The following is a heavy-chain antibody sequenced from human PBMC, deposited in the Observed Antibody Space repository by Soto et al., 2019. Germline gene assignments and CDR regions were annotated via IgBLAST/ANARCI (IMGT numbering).Heavy chain of an antibody. V-gene: IGHV1-18*01. CDR2: ISAYNGNT. J-gene: IGHJ3*02. CDR1: VYTFTSSR. CDR3: ARVPTQPYRDAFDI. Sequence: QISCEPPVYTFTSSRFSSLRQTTGQGLEWMGWISAYNGNTNYAQKLQGRVTMTRDTSTSTVYMELSSLRSEDTAVYYCARVPTQPYRDAFDIWGQGTMVTVSS.